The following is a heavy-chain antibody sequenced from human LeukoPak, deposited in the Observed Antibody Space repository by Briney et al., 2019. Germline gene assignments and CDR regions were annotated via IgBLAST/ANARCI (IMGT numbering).Heavy chain of an antibody. CDR3: AKDKEYGSGSYPIDY. CDR2: IRKDGSNQ. CDR1: GFTFSTYG. J-gene: IGHJ4*02. Sequence: PGGSLRLSCAASGFTFSTYGMHWVRQAPGKGLEWVAFIRKDGSNQDYADSVKGRLTIFRDNSKNTLYLQMNSLRAEDTAVYYCAKDKEYGSGSYPIDYWGQGSLVTVSS. D-gene: IGHD3-10*01. V-gene: IGHV3-30*02.